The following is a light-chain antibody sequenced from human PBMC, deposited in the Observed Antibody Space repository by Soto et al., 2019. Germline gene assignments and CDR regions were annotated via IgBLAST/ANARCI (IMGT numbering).Light chain of an antibody. J-gene: IGKJ5*01. CDR3: QQAYSTPIT. V-gene: IGKV1-39*01. CDR1: QSISSW. CDR2: AAS. Sequence: GDRVTITCRASQSISSWLAWYHQKPGKAPALLIYAASSLQRGVPSRFSGSGSGTDFTLTISSLQPDDFATYYCQQAYSTPITFGQGTRLEIK.